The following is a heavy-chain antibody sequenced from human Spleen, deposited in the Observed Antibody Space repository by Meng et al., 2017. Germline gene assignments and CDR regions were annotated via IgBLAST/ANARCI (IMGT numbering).Heavy chain of an antibody. V-gene: IGHV5-51*01. CDR2: IYPDDSDT. CDR1: GYSFSTYW. J-gene: IGHJ4*02. CDR3: ARGGPSGSSSFDY. D-gene: IGHD3-10*01. Sequence: KVSCKGSGYSFSTYWIGWVRQMPGKGLEWMGIIYPDDSDTRYSPSFQGQVTISADKSISTAYLQWSSLKASDTAMYYCARGGPSGSSSFDYWGQGTLVTVSS.